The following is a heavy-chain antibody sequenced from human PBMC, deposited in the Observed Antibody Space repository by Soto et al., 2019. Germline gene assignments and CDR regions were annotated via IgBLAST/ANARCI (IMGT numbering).Heavy chain of an antibody. V-gene: IGHV1-24*01. CDR3: ATHYCISTSCPRIAASV. D-gene: IGHD2-2*01. Sequence: ASVKVSCKVSGYTLTELSMHWVRQAPGKGLEWMGGFDPEDGETIYAQKFQGRVTMTEDTSTDTAYMELSSLRSEDTAVYYCATHYCISTSCPRIAASVWGQGATVTVS. J-gene: IGHJ6*02. CDR2: FDPEDGET. CDR1: GYTLTELS.